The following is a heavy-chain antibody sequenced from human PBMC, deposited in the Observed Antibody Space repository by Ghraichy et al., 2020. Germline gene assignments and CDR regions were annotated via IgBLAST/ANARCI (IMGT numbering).Heavy chain of an antibody. D-gene: IGHD1-26*01. Sequence: GGSLRLSCAASGFTVSSNYMSWVRQAPGKGLEWVSVIYSGGSTYYADSVKGRFTISRDNSKNTLYLQMNSLRAEDTAVYYCARNRGYGSSSGLDAFDIWGQGTMVTVSS. CDR3: ARNRGYGSSSGLDAFDI. V-gene: IGHV3-66*02. J-gene: IGHJ3*02. CDR1: GFTVSSNY. CDR2: IYSGGST.